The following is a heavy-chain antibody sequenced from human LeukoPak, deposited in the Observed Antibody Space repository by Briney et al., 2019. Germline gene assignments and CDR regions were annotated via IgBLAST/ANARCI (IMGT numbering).Heavy chain of an antibody. CDR3: ARDRYCSSTSCRLFDY. CDR1: GYSFTSYW. J-gene: IGHJ4*02. V-gene: IGHV5-51*01. Sequence: GESLKISCKGSGYSFTSYWISWVRQMPGKGLEWMGIIYPGDSDTRYSPSFQGQVTISADKSISTAYLQWSSLKASDTAMYYCARDRYCSSTSCRLFDYWGQGTLVTVSS. D-gene: IGHD2-2*01. CDR2: IYPGDSDT.